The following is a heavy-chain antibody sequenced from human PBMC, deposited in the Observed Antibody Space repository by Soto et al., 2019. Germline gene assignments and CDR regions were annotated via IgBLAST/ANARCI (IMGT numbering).Heavy chain of an antibody. J-gene: IGHJ6*02. D-gene: IGHD6-13*01. CDR2: IIPILGIA. CDR1: GCTFSSYT. V-gene: IGHV1-69*02. CDR3: ARAGGQQLFYYGMDV. Sequence: GASLKVSCKASGCTFSSYTISWVRQAPGQGLEWMGRIIPILGIANYAQKFQGRVTITADKSTSTAYMELSSLRSEDTAVYYCARAGGQQLFYYGMDVWGQGTTVNVSS.